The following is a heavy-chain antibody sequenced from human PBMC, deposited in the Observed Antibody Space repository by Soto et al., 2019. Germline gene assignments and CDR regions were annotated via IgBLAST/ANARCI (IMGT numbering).Heavy chain of an antibody. D-gene: IGHD6-6*01. J-gene: IGHJ3*01. CDR3: ARPRISTSSDDFDV. CDR1: GYIFTRYW. CDR2: IYPGDSDT. V-gene: IGHV5-51*01. Sequence: GESLKISCKGSGYIFTRYWIGWVRQMPGEGLEWMGMIYPGDSDTRYRPSFQGQVTISADKSISTAYLQWGSLKASDTAMYYCARPRISTSSDDFDVWGKGTMVTVSS.